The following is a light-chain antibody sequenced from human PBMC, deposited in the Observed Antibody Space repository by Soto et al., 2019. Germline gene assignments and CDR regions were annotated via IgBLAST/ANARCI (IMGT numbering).Light chain of an antibody. CDR3: RSYTSSSTVV. CDR2: DVN. V-gene: IGLV2-14*03. J-gene: IGLJ2*01. CDR1: ISDVGGYDY. Sequence: QAASVSGSPGQSITISCTGTISDVGGYDYVSWYQQHPDKAPKLMVYDVNNRPSGVSNRFSGSKSGNTASLTMSGLQAEDEADYYCRSYTSSSTVVFGGGTKLTVL.